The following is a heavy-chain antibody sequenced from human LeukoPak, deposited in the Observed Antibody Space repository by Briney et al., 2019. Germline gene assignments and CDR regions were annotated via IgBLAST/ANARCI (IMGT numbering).Heavy chain of an antibody. Sequence: PGGSLRLSCTASGFIFSDNYMTWIRQAPGKGLAWLSYIDSRGRTKHYAESVKGRFTISRDNARSSVYLEMNDLRVDDTAVYYCASGELGRSDFWGQGTLVTVS. CDR3: ASGELGRSDF. CDR1: GFIFSDNY. V-gene: IGHV3-11*01. J-gene: IGHJ4*02. D-gene: IGHD1-1*01. CDR2: IDSRGRTK.